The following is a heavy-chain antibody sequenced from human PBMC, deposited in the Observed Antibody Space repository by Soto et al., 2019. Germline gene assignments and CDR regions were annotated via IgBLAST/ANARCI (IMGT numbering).Heavy chain of an antibody. J-gene: IGHJ5*02. V-gene: IGHV1-2*02. CDR3: ARGGGTILAPLP. CDR1: GYTFTGYF. Sequence: QVQLVQSGAEVKKPGASVKVSCKASGYTFTGYFMHWVRQAPGQGLEWMGWINPNSGATKYAQKFQGRVTLSRDTSIRTAYMELTGLRYDDTAVYYCARGGGTILAPLPWGQGTQVTVSS. CDR2: INPNSGAT. D-gene: IGHD3-3*01.